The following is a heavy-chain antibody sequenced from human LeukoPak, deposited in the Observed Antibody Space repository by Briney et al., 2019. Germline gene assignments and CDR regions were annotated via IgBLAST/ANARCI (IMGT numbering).Heavy chain of an antibody. D-gene: IGHD3-9*01. CDR2: IYYSGST. CDR3: ASPSRYYDILTGYSPYYFDY. CDR1: GGSISSSSYY. V-gene: IGHV4-39*07. J-gene: IGHJ4*03. Sequence: SETLSLTCTVSGGSISSSSYYWGWIRQPPGKGLEWIGSIYYSGSTYYNPSLKSRVTISVDTSKNQFSLKLSSVTAADTAVYYCASPSRYYDILTGYSPYYFDYWGQGTTVTVSS.